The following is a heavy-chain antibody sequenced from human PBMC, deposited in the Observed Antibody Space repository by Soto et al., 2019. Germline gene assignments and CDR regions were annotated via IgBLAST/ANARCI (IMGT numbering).Heavy chain of an antibody. D-gene: IGHD6-25*01. CDR3: ARSVAATQYYYHYYGMDV. J-gene: IGHJ6*02. CDR2: IYYSGST. Sequence: SETLSLTCTVSGGSISSSSYYWGWIRQPPGKGLEWIGSIYYSGSTYYNPSLKSRVTISVDTSKNQFSLKLSSVTAADTAVYYCARSVAATQYYYHYYGMDVWGQGTTVTVSS. CDR1: GGSISSSSYY. V-gene: IGHV4-39*01.